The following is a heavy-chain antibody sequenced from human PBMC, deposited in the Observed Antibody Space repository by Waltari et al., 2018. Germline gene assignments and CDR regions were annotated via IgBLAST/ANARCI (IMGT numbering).Heavy chain of an antibody. J-gene: IGHJ3*02. CDR1: GYSFTSYW. CDR3: ASSQYYYDSSTDAFDI. D-gene: IGHD3-22*01. CDR2: IYPGDSDT. Sequence: EVQLVQSGAEVKKPGESLKISCKGSGYSFTSYWIGWVCQMPGKGLEWMGIIYPGDSDTRYSPSFQGQVTISADKSISTAYLQWSSLKASDTAMYYCASSQYYYDSSTDAFDIWGQGTMVTVSS. V-gene: IGHV5-51*01.